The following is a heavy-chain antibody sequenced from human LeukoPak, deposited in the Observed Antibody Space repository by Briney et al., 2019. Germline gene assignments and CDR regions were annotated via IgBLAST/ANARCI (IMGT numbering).Heavy chain of an antibody. D-gene: IGHD5-12*01. CDR1: GGSISSYY. CDR2: IYYSGST. J-gene: IGHJ4*02. V-gene: IGHV4-59*01. Sequence: SETLSLTCTVSGGSISSYYWSWIRQPPGKGLEWIGYIYYSGSTNYNPSLKSRVTISVDTSKNQFSLKLSSVTAADTAVYYCARDLNEWLRLGGLDYWGQGTLVTVSS. CDR3: ARDLNEWLRLGGLDY.